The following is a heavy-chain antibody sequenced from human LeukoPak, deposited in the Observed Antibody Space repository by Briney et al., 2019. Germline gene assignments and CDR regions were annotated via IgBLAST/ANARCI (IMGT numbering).Heavy chain of an antibody. CDR3: AKFRQATPEGMDV. J-gene: IGHJ6*02. D-gene: IGHD1-26*01. CDR1: GFTFSSYA. CDR2: ISGSGGST. V-gene: IGHV3-23*01. Sequence: GGSLRLSCAASGFTFSSYAMSWVRQAPGKGLEWVSAISGSGGSTYYADSVKGRFTISRDNSKNTLYLQMNSLRAEGTAVYYCAKFRQATPEGMDVWGQGTTVTVSS.